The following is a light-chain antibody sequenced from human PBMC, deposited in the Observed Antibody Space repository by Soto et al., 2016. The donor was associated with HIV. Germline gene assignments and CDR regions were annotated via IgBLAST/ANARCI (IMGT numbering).Light chain of an antibody. CDR1: QGMSSY. V-gene: IGKV1-9*01. J-gene: IGKJ3*01. CDR3: QQLNSYPPFT. CDR2: AAS. Sequence: DIQLTQSPSFVSASVGDRVTITCRASQGMSSYLAWYQQKPGKAPELLIYAASTLHSGVPSRFSGSGSGTEFTLTISSLQPEDFATYYCQQLNSYPPFTFGPGTKVDIK.